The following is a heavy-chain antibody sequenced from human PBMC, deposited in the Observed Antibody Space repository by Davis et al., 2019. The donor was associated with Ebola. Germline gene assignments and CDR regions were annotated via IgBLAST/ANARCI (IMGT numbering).Heavy chain of an antibody. CDR3: ARERRFSSWFDS. D-gene: IGHD6-13*01. CDR1: ADSINYYY. V-gene: IGHV4-59*01. CDR2: ISDRGTP. J-gene: IGHJ5*01. Sequence: PGGSLRLSCTVSADSINYYYWNWIRQSPGKGLEWIGHISDRGTPNYNPSLKSRVSMSIDTSKKHFSLDLRSVTATDTAIYYCARERRFSSWFDSWGQGTLVTVSS.